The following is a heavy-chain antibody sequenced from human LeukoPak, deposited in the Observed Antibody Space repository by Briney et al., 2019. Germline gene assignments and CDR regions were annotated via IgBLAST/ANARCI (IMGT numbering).Heavy chain of an antibody. V-gene: IGHV3-30*02. CDR3: AKDRYCDNGVCSGSFDY. CDR2: ISYDGSNK. CDR1: GFTFSTYG. D-gene: IGHD2-8*01. Sequence: QAGGSLRLSCAASGFTFSTYGMHWVRQTPGKGLEWVAFISYDGSNKNYADSVKDRFTFSRDNSKNTVYLQMNSLRAEDTAVYYCAKDRYCDNGVCSGSFDYWGQGTLVTVSS. J-gene: IGHJ4*02.